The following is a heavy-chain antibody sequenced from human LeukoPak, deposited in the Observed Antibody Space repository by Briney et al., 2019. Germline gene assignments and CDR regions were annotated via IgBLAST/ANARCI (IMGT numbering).Heavy chain of an antibody. V-gene: IGHV3-23*01. CDR1: GFTFSSYA. J-gene: IGHJ4*02. D-gene: IGHD3-3*01. Sequence: TGGSLRLSCAASGFTFSSYAMSWVRQAPGKGLEWVSAISGSGGSTYYADSVKGRFTISRDNSKNTLYLQMNSLRAEDTAVYYCAKDRKYYDFWSGYSESFDYWGQGTLVTVSS. CDR2: ISGSGGST. CDR3: AKDRKYYDFWSGYSESFDY.